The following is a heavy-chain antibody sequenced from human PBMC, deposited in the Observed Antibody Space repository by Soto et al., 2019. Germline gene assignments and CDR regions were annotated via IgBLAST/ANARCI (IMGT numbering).Heavy chain of an antibody. CDR2: INTSNDNK. CDR3: ARGFTAHYGSGRLFYYYYGMDV. D-gene: IGHD3-10*01. CDR1: GYTFTNYG. J-gene: IGHJ6*02. Sequence: ASVKVSCKASGYTFTNYGISWVRQAPGEGLEWVGWINTSNDNKNYAQKFQGRLTITADESTSTAYMELSSLRSEDTAVYYCARGFTAHYGSGRLFYYYYGMDVWGQGTTVTVSS. V-gene: IGHV1-18*01.